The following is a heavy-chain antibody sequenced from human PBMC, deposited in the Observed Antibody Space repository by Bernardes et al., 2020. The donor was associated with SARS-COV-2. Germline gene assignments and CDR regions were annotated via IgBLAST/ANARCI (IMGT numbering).Heavy chain of an antibody. V-gene: IGHV3-9*01. D-gene: IGHD3-10*01. J-gene: IGHJ6*02. CDR2: ISWNSGSI. CDR1: GFTFDDYA. Sequence: GGSLRLSCAASGFTFDDYAMHWVRQAPGPGLEWVSGISWNSGSIGYADSVKGRFTISRDNAKNSLYLQMNSLRAEDTALYYCAAAQEGLTMVRGVASYGMDVWGQGTTVTVSS. CDR3: AAAQEGLTMVRGVASYGMDV.